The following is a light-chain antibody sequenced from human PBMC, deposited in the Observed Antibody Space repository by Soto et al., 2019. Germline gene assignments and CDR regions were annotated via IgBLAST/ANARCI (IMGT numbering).Light chain of an antibody. CDR2: EVS. V-gene: IGLV2-18*01. Sequence: QSALTQPPSVSGSPGQSVTISCTGTSSDVGSYNRVSWYQQPPGTAPKLMIYEVSNRPSGVPDRFSGSKSGNTASLTISGLQAEDEADYYCSLNTSSSTGVFGGGTKLTVL. CDR3: SLNTSSSTGV. CDR1: SSDVGSYNR. J-gene: IGLJ2*01.